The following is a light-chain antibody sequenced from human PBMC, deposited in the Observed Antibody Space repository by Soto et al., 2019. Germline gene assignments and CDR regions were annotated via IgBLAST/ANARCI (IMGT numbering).Light chain of an antibody. CDR1: QSVSSY. J-gene: IGKJ5*01. Sequence: EIVLTQSPATLSLSPGERATLSCRASQSVSSYLAWYQQKPGQAPRLLIYDASNRATGIPARFSGSGSGTDFTLTISSLEPEDFAVYYCQQRSNWLLTFGQGIRLEIK. V-gene: IGKV3-11*01. CDR3: QQRSNWLLT. CDR2: DAS.